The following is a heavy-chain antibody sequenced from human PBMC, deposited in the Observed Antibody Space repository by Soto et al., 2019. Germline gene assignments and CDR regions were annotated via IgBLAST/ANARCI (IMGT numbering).Heavy chain of an antibody. V-gene: IGHV1-2*04. J-gene: IGHJ3*02. Sequence: ASVKVSRKASGYTLTGYYMHWVRQAPGQGLEWVGWINPNSGGTNYAQKFQGWVTMTRDTSISTAYMELSRLRSDDTAVYYCARVGGEYCTNGVCLEDAFDIWGQGTMVTVSS. CDR3: ARVGGEYCTNGVCLEDAFDI. D-gene: IGHD2-8*01. CDR2: INPNSGGT. CDR1: GYTLTGYY.